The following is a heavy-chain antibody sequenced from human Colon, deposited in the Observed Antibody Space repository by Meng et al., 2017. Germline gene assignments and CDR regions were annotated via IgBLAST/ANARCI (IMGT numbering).Heavy chain of an antibody. CDR3: VRQGMTSYSWGY. CDR1: SGSISSSNW. Sequence: VRLQEAGPGLVKPSGTLSLTRAVSSGSISSSNWWSWVRQPPGKGLEWIGEISQSGTTYYNPSLKSRVTITGDWSKNQFSLNLNSVTAADTALYYCVRQGMTSYSWGYWGQGTLVTVSS. CDR2: ISQSGTT. V-gene: IGHV4-4*02. J-gene: IGHJ4*02. D-gene: IGHD3-9*01.